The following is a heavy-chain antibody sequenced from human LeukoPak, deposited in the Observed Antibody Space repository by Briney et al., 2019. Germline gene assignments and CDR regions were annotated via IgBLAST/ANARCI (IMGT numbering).Heavy chain of an antibody. CDR1: GFTFDDYA. CDR2: ISWNSGSI. V-gene: IGHV3-9*01. D-gene: IGHD1-26*01. J-gene: IGHJ4*02. Sequence: PGGSLRLSCAASGFTFDDYAMHWVRQAPGKGLEWVSGISWNSGSIGYADSVKGRVTISRDNAKNSLYLQMNSLRAEDTALYYCAKGVVGAATANFDYWGQGTLVTVSS. CDR3: AKGVVGAATANFDY.